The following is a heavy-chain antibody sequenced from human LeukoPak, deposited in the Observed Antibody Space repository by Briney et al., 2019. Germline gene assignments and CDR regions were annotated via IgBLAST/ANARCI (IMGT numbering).Heavy chain of an antibody. V-gene: IGHV4-34*01. D-gene: IGHD3-10*01. CDR2: INHSGST. J-gene: IGHJ4*02. CDR3: ARDYYGSGSYLDY. CDR1: GGSFSGYY. Sequence: PSETLSLTCAVYGGSFSGYYWSWIRQPPGKGLEWIGEINHSGSTNYNPSLKSRVTISVDTSKNQFSLKLSSVTAADTAVYYCARDYYGSGSYLDYWGQGTLVTVSS.